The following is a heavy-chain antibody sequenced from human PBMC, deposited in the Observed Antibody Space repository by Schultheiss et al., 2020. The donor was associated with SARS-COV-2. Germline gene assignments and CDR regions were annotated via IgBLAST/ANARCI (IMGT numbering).Heavy chain of an antibody. Sequence: GGSLRLSCAASGFTFSSYAMSWVRQAPGKGLEWVSYISSSGSTIYYADSVKGRFTISRDNAKNSLYLQMNSLRAEDTAVYYCARDPYYYDSSGDDYWGQGTLVTVSS. V-gene: IGHV3-48*03. CDR3: ARDPYYYDSSGDDY. CDR1: GFTFSSYA. D-gene: IGHD3-22*01. J-gene: IGHJ4*02. CDR2: ISSSGSTI.